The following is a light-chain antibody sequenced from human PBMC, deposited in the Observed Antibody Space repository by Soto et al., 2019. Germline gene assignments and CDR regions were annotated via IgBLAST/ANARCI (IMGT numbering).Light chain of an antibody. CDR3: QQYGSPPLT. J-gene: IGKJ3*01. Sequence: EIVLTQSPGTLSLSPGERATHSCRASQRVSSNYLAWYQQKPGQAPRLLIYGASSRATGIPDRFSGSGSGTDFTLTISRLEPEDFAVYYCQQYGSPPLTFGPGTKVDVK. CDR1: QRVSSNY. CDR2: GAS. V-gene: IGKV3-20*01.